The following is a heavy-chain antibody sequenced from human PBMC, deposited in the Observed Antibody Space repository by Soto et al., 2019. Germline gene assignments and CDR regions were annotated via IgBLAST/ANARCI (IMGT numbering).Heavy chain of an antibody. D-gene: IGHD3-10*01. V-gene: IGHV3-23*01. Sequence: EVQLLQSGGDLVQPGGSLRLSCAASGFTFSDYAMSWVRQAPGKGLEWVSAISGSGDRTYYADSVKGRFTISRDSSDNTLYLQMNSLRAEDTAIYYCAKDRMYSYCSGSLWYLDYWGQGTLVIVSS. J-gene: IGHJ4*02. CDR2: ISGSGDRT. CDR1: GFTFSDYA. CDR3: AKDRMYSYCSGSLWYLDY.